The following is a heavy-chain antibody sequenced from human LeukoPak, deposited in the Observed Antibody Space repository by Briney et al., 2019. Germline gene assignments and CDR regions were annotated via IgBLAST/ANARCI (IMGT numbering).Heavy chain of an antibody. V-gene: IGHV4-4*09. CDR3: ARLSAAVHLGAFDL. CDR2: IHTSGSN. J-gene: IGHJ3*01. Sequence: PSETLSLTCAVSGVSISPYYWAWIRQPPGKGLEWIGYIHTSGSNNQYPSLKSRVTISVDKSKNHFSLRLTSVTAADTAEYYCARLSAAVHLGAFDLWGQGTMVTVSS. D-gene: IGHD3-3*01. CDR1: GVSISPYY.